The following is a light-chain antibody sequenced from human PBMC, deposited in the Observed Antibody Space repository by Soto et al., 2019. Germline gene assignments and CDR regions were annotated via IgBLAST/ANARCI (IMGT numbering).Light chain of an antibody. CDR3: KQSYSSTWT. CDR1: QSIDNY. CDR2: ATY. V-gene: IGKV1-39*01. Sequence: DIQMTQSPSSLSASIGDRVTITCRAGQSIDNYLNWYQQKPGKAPNLLIYATYSLQSGVQSRFSGSGSGTEFTLTISSLQREDFAIYYCKQSYSSTWTFGQGTKVDIK. J-gene: IGKJ1*01.